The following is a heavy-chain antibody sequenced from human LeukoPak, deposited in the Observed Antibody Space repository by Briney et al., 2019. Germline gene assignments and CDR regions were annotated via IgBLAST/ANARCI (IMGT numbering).Heavy chain of an antibody. CDR2: IRSKAYGGTT. J-gene: IGHJ5*02. CDR1: GFTFGDYA. Sequence: GGSVRLSCTASGFTFGDYAMSWFRQAPGKGLEWVGFIRSKAYGGTTEYAASVKGRFTISRDDSKSIAYLQMNSLKTEDTAVYYCTRVATISGNWFDPWGQGTLVTVSS. D-gene: IGHD5-12*01. V-gene: IGHV3-49*03. CDR3: TRVATISGNWFDP.